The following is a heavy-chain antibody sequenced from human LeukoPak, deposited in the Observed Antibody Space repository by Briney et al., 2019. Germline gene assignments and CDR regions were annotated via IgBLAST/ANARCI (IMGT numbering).Heavy chain of an antibody. CDR3: AREGYCSGGSCYGERDAFDI. J-gene: IGHJ3*02. Sequence: ASVKVSXKASGYTFTGYYMHWVRQAPGQGLEWMGWINPNSGGTNYARKFQGRVTMTRDTSISTAYMELSRLRSDDTAVYYCAREGYCSGGSCYGERDAFDIWGLGTMVTVSS. V-gene: IGHV1-2*02. D-gene: IGHD2-15*01. CDR1: GYTFTGYY. CDR2: INPNSGGT.